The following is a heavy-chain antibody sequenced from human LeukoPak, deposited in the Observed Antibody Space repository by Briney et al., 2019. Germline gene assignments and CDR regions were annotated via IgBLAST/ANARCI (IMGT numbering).Heavy chain of an antibody. D-gene: IGHD1-26*01. V-gene: IGHV1-69*06. Sequence: SVKVSCKASGGTFSSYAISWVRQAPGQGLEWMGGIIPIFGTANYAQKFQGRVTITADKSTSTAYMELSSLRSEDTAVYYCARGHGSPLYYYYYMDVWAKGPRSPSP. CDR1: GGTFSSYA. CDR2: IIPIFGTA. CDR3: ARGHGSPLYYYYYMDV. J-gene: IGHJ6*03.